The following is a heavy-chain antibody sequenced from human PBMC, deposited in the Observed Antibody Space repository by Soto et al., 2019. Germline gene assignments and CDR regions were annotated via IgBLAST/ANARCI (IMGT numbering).Heavy chain of an antibody. V-gene: IGHV3-23*01. CDR2: ISGHGDYT. CDR1: GFTFSIYA. J-gene: IGHJ4*02. D-gene: IGHD3-10*01. CDR3: AKDGPNYCGAEGAYYRPEGDY. Sequence: EVQLLESGGGLVQPGGSLRLSCAASGFTFSIYAMSWVRQAPGKGLEWVSSISGHGDYTFYADSVKGRFTISRDNSMDKVYVQMKRLIAEDTAVYYWAKDGPNYCGAEGAYYRPEGDYWGQGNLVTVSS.